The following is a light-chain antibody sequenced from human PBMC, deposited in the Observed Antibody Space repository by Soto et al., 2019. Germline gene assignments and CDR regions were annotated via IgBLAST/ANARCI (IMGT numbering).Light chain of an antibody. CDR3: QQYNNWSWT. Sequence: DIQMTQSPSSLSASVGDRVTITCRASQSVSSYLNWYQQKPGKAPKLLIYAASSLQSGVPSRFSGSGSGTDFTLTISSLQSEDFAIYYCQQYNNWSWTFGQGTKVDIK. CDR2: AAS. CDR1: QSVSSY. V-gene: IGKV1-39*01. J-gene: IGKJ1*01.